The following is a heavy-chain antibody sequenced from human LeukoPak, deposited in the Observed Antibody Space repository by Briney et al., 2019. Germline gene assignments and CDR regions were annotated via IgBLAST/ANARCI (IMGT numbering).Heavy chain of an antibody. V-gene: IGHV3-23*01. D-gene: IGHD6-13*01. CDR3: AKTGGIAAAH. J-gene: IGHJ4*02. Sequence: GGSPRLSCAASGFTFSTYGMTWVRQAPGKGLEWVSAISGSGGSTYYADSVKGRFTISSDNSKNTLYLQMNSLRAEDTALYYCAKTGGIAAAHWGQGTLVTVSS. CDR1: GFTFSTYG. CDR2: ISGSGGST.